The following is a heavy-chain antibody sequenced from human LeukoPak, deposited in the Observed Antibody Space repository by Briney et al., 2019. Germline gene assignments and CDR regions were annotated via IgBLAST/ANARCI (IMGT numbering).Heavy chain of an antibody. CDR1: GFTFSSYA. J-gene: IGHJ5*02. Sequence: GGSLRLSCAASGFTFSSYAMSWVRQAPGKGLEWVSALSGSGGSTYYADSVKGWFTISRDNSKNTLDLQMNSLRAEDTAVYYCAKVPYSNSNNWFDPWGQGTLVTVSS. CDR3: AKVPYSNSNNWFDP. D-gene: IGHD4-11*01. V-gene: IGHV3-23*01. CDR2: LSGSGGST.